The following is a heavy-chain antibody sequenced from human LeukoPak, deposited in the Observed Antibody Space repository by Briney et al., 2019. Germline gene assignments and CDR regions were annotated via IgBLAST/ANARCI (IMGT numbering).Heavy chain of an antibody. CDR1: GFSFDDYA. CDR2: IGGYGSST. Sequence: GGSLRLSCAASGFSFDDYAMHWVRQAPGKGLEWVALIGGYGSSTYYTDSVKGRFTISRDNSKSSLYLQMNSLRTEDTALYYCAKDKALRHYYYYYGVDVWGQGTTVIVSS. D-gene: IGHD4-17*01. J-gene: IGHJ6*02. V-gene: IGHV3-43*02. CDR3: AKDKALRHYYYYYGVDV.